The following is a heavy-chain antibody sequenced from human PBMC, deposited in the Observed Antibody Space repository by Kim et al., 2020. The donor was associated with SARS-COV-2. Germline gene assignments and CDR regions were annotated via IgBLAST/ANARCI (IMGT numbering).Heavy chain of an antibody. Sequence: GGSLRLSCAASGFTFSSYAMSWVRQAPGKGLEWVSAISGSGGSIYYADSVKGRFTISRDKSKNTLYLQMNSLRAEDTAVDYCAENSRDGYNSGFDYWGQGTLVTVSS. J-gene: IGHJ4*02. CDR3: AENSRDGYNSGFDY. V-gene: IGHV3-23*01. CDR2: ISGSGGSI. CDR1: GFTFSSYA. D-gene: IGHD5-12*01.